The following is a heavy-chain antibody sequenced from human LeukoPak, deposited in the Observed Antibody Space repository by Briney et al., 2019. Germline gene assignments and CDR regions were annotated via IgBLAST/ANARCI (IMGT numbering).Heavy chain of an antibody. J-gene: IGHJ4*02. CDR1: GYSFTGYY. CDR3: ARGYSYDPNSFDY. D-gene: IGHD5-18*01. V-gene: IGHV1-2*06. Sequence: EASVKVSCKASGYSFTGYYIHWVRQASGQGLEWMGRINPNSGGPDYAQKFQGRVTMTRDTSISTAYLELSRLRNDDTAVYFCARGYSYDPNSFDYWGQGTLVTVSS. CDR2: INPNSGGP.